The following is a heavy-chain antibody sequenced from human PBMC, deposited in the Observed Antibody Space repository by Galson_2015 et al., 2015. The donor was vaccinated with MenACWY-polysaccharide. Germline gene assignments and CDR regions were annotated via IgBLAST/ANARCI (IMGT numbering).Heavy chain of an antibody. J-gene: IGHJ4*02. V-gene: IGHV6-1*01. CDR1: GDSVSSNSVS. Sequence: ALSGDSVSSNSVSWNWIRQTPSRGLEWLGRTYYRTKWYDDYAVSVRSRMTINPDTSKNQFSLHLNSVTPEDTAVYYCVRGGFGQTVGRFDYWGQGALVTVSS. D-gene: IGHD3-10*01. CDR3: VRGGFGQTVGRFDY. CDR2: TYYRTKWYD.